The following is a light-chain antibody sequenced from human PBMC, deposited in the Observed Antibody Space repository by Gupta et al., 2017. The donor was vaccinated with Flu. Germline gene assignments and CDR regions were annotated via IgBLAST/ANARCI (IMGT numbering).Light chain of an antibody. CDR3: SSYTRTTTPWV. CDR1: SSDVGAYDS. J-gene: IGLJ3*02. CDR2: AVT. V-gene: IGLV2-14*01. Sequence: SSDVGAYDSVSWYQHRPGKGPKLMIYAVTNRPSGISNRFSGSKSGNTASLTISGLQAEDEADYYCSSYTRTTTPWVFGGGTKLTVL.